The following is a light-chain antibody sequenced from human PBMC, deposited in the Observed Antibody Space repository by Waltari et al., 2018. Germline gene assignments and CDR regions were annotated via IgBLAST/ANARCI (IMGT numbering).Light chain of an antibody. CDR1: SSNIGSNN. CDR3: AAWDDSLNGPV. V-gene: IGLV1-44*01. CDR2: SNN. Sequence: QSVLTQPPSASGTPGQRVTISCSGSSSNIGSNNVNWYQQLPGTAPKLLIYSNNQRPSGVPGRFSGSKSGTLASLAISGLQSEDEADYYCAAWDDSLNGPVFGGGTKLTVL. J-gene: IGLJ2*01.